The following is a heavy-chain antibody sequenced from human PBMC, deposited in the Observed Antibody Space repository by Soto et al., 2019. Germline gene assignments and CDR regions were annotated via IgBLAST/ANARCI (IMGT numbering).Heavy chain of an antibody. V-gene: IGHV3-30-3*01. Sequence: HPGGSLRLSCAASGFTFSSYAMHWVRQAPGKGLEWVAVISYDGSNKYYADSVKGRFTISRDNSKNTLYLQMNSLRAEDTAVYYCARGEGWLAPFDYWGQGTLVTVSS. J-gene: IGHJ4*02. CDR1: GFTFSSYA. CDR2: ISYDGSNK. D-gene: IGHD6-19*01. CDR3: ARGEGWLAPFDY.